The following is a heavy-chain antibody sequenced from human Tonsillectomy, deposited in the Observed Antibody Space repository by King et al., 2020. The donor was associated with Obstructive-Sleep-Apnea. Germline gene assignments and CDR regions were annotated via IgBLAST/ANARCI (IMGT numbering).Heavy chain of an antibody. CDR3: ARGGGSSSWYQWYFDL. D-gene: IGHD6-13*01. J-gene: IGHJ2*01. Sequence: QLVQSGGGLVQPGGSLRLSCAASGFTFSSYDMHWVRQATGKGLEWVSAIGTSGDPYYPASVKGRFTISRENAKNSLYLQMNSLRAGDTAVYYCARGGGSSSWYQWYFDLWGRGTLVTVSS. CDR2: IGTSGDP. V-gene: IGHV3-13*05. CDR1: GFTFSSYD.